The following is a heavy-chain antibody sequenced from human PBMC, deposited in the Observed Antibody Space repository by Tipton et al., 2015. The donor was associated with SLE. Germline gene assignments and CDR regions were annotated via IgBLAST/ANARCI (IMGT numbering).Heavy chain of an antibody. CDR2: IYYSGST. CDR3: ARYKTRGSAFDI. Sequence: LSLTCNVSGGSISSRSYFWGWIRQPPGKGLEWIGSIYYSGSTYYNASLESRVTISVDTSKNQFSLKLSSVTAADTAVYYCARYKTRGSAFDIWGQGTMVTVSS. CDR1: GGSISSRSYF. V-gene: IGHV4-39*07. J-gene: IGHJ3*02. D-gene: IGHD1-1*01.